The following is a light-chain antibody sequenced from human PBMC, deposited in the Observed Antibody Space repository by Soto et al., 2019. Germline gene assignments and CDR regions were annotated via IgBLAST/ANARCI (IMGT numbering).Light chain of an antibody. J-gene: IGLJ1*01. CDR2: DVS. Sequence: QSVLTQPASVSGSPGQSITIPCTGTSSDIGAYYYTSWYQQHPGKAPKVMIYDVSSRPSGVSNRFSGSKSGNTASLTISGLQAEDEADYYCCSYTTSSTYVFGTGTKVTVL. CDR1: SSDIGAYYY. V-gene: IGLV2-14*01. CDR3: CSYTTSSTYV.